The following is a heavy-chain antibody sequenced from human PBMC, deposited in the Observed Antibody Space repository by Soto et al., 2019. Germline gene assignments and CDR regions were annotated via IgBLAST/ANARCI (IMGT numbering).Heavy chain of an antibody. V-gene: IGHV3-23*01. J-gene: IGHJ4*02. CDR3: AKVRYYYILTGYYN. Sequence: GGSLRLSCAASGFTFSSYDMSWVRQAPGKGLEWVSAISGSGGSTYYADSVKGRFTISRDNSKNTLYLQMNSLRAEDTAVYYFAKVRYYYILTGYYNWGQGTLVTVSS. CDR2: ISGSGGST. CDR1: GFTFSSYD. D-gene: IGHD3-9*01.